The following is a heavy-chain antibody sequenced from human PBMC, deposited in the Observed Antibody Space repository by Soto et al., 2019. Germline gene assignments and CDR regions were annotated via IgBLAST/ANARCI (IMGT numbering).Heavy chain of an antibody. J-gene: IGHJ6*02. CDR2: IYYSGET. Sequence: QVQLQESGPGLVKPSETLSLTCTVSGDSISRYYWSWIRLSPGKGLEWIGYIYYSGETNYNPSVKSRVTISVDRTKYQSSLKLSSVTAADTAVYYCARDQGGEFLKGSGMDVWGQGTTVTVSS. CDR3: ARDQGGEFLKGSGMDV. CDR1: GDSISRYY. D-gene: IGHD3-10*01. V-gene: IGHV4-59*01.